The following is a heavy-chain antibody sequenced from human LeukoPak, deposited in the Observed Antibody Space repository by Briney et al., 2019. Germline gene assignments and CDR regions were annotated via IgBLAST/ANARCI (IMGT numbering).Heavy chain of an antibody. V-gene: IGHV4-34*01. Sequence: SETLSLTCAVYGGSFSGCYWSWIRQPPGKGLEWIGEINHSGSTNYNPSLKSRVTISVDTSKNQFSLKLSSVTAADTAVYYCARGDGDYGWFDPWGQGTLVTVSS. J-gene: IGHJ5*02. D-gene: IGHD4-17*01. CDR2: INHSGST. CDR1: GGSFSGCY. CDR3: ARGDGDYGWFDP.